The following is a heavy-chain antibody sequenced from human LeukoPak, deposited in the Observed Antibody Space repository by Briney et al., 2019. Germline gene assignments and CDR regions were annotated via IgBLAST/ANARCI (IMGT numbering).Heavy chain of an antibody. Sequence: GASVKVSCKASGYTFTGYYMHWVRQAPGQGLEWMGWINPNSGGTNYAQKFQGRVTMTRDTSISTAYMELTSLRFDDTAVYYCARDDEEFGELSWFDPWGQGTLVTVSS. CDR1: GYTFTGYY. D-gene: IGHD3-10*01. V-gene: IGHV1-2*02. CDR2: INPNSGGT. CDR3: ARDDEEFGELSWFDP. J-gene: IGHJ5*02.